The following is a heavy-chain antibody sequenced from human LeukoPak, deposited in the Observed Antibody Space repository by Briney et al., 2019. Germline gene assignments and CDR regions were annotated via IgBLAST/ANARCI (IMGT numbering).Heavy chain of an antibody. Sequence: GGSLRLSCAASGFTFSGSAMHWVRQASGKGLEWVGRIRSKANNYATAYAASVKGRFTISRDDSKSTAYLQMNSLKTEDTAVYYCVRFLEAPDYWGQGTLVTVSS. J-gene: IGHJ4*02. V-gene: IGHV3-73*01. D-gene: IGHD3-3*01. CDR1: GFTFSGSA. CDR2: IRSKANNYAT. CDR3: VRFLEAPDY.